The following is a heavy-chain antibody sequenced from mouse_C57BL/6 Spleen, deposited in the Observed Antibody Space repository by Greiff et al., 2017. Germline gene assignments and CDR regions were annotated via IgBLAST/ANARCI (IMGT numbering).Heavy chain of an antibody. V-gene: IGHV14-1*01. CDR2: IDPEDGDT. Sequence: EVQLQQSGAELVRPGASVKLSCTASGFNINDYYMSWVKQTPEQGLEWIGRIDPEDGDTEYAPKFQGKATMTADKSSNTAYLQLSSLTSEDTAVYYCTLDSSGYVEAYWGQGTLVTVSA. D-gene: IGHD3-2*02. J-gene: IGHJ3*01. CDR1: GFNINDYY. CDR3: TLDSSGYVEAY.